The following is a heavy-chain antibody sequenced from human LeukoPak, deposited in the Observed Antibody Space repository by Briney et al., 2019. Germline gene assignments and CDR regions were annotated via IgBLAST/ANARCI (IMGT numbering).Heavy chain of an antibody. V-gene: IGHV3-23*01. CDR2: ISGSGDST. Sequence: GGSLRLSCAASGFTFSNYAMSWVRQTPGKGLEWVSSISGSGDSTYYADSVKGRFTISRDNSKNTLYLQMNSLRAEDTAVYYCAKVYSSSSRGDIGDCWGQGTLVTVSS. J-gene: IGHJ4*02. CDR1: GFTFSNYA. D-gene: IGHD6-6*01. CDR3: AKVYSSSSRGDIGDC.